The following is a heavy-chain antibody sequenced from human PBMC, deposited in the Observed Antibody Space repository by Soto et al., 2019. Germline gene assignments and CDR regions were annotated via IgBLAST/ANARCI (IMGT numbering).Heavy chain of an antibody. Sequence: PSETLSLTCSVSGGSISSSNYYWGWIRQPPGRGLEWIGSIYYSGTTYFNPSLKSRVTISVDTSKNQFSLQLSSVTAADTAVYYCARGFISGSHYSGGWYYFDSWGQGTQVTVSS. CDR2: IYYSGTT. D-gene: IGHD1-26*01. CDR3: ARGFISGSHYSGGWYYFDS. J-gene: IGHJ4*02. CDR1: GGSISSSNYY. V-gene: IGHV4-39*01.